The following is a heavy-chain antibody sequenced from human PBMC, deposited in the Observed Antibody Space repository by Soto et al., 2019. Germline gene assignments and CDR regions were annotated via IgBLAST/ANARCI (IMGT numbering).Heavy chain of an antibody. V-gene: IGHV1-69*12. CDR3: ARVAVRNGMDV. Sequence: QVQLVQSGAEVKKPGSSVKVSCKASGGTLSSYAISWVRQAPGQGIEWMGGIIPIFGTANYAQKFQGRVTITADESTSTADMELSSLRSEDTAVYYCARVAVRNGMDVWGQGTTVTVSS. J-gene: IGHJ6*02. CDR2: IIPIFGTA. CDR1: GGTLSSYA.